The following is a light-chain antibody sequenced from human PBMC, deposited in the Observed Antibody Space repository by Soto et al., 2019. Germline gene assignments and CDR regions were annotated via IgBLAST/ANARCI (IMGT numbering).Light chain of an antibody. CDR2: DTS. Sequence: EVVLTQSPATLSLSPGESATLSCSADQSVSGFLGWYQQKLGRAHRLLIHDTSNRATGVQARFSGSGSGTDFTLTIRSLEPEDSAVYYCKQRYSWPITFGQGTRLEI. CDR1: QSVSGF. V-gene: IGKV3-11*01. J-gene: IGKJ5*01. CDR3: KQRYSWPIT.